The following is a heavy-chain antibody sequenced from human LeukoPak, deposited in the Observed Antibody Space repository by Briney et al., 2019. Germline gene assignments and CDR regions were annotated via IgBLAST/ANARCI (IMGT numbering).Heavy chain of an antibody. CDR3: ARTGQLVPPEGYFDY. Sequence: SETLSLTCTVSGGSISSSSYYWGWIRQPPGKGLEWIGSIYYSGSTYYNPSLKSRVTISVDTSKNQFSLKLSSVTAADTAVYYCARTGQLVPPEGYFDYWGQGTLVTVSS. CDR1: GGSISSSSYY. V-gene: IGHV4-39*07. J-gene: IGHJ4*02. CDR2: IYYSGST. D-gene: IGHD6-6*01.